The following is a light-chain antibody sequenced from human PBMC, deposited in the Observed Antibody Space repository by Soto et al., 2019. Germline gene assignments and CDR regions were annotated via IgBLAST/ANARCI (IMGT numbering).Light chain of an antibody. CDR1: QTISSW. CDR2: DAS. J-gene: IGKJ1*01. V-gene: IGKV1-5*01. Sequence: DIQMTQSPSTLSGSVGDRVTITCRASQTISSWLAWYQQKPGKAPKLLIYDASSLESGVPSRFSGSGSGTEFTLTISSLQPDDFATYYCQQYNSYSWTFGQGTKVGIK. CDR3: QQYNSYSWT.